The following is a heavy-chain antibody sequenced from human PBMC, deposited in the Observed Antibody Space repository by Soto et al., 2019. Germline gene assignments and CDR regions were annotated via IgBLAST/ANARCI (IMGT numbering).Heavy chain of an antibody. D-gene: IGHD1-1*01. CDR3: ARSHSSYWNYFYYGMDV. Sequence: SGTLSLTCPVSAGSISSYYWSWIRPPPGKGLEWIGYIYYSGSTNYNPSLKSRVTISVDTSKNQFSLKLSSVTAADTAVYYCARSHSSYWNYFYYGMDVWGQGTTVTVSS. CDR1: AGSISSYY. V-gene: IGHV4-59*01. J-gene: IGHJ6*02. CDR2: IYYSGST.